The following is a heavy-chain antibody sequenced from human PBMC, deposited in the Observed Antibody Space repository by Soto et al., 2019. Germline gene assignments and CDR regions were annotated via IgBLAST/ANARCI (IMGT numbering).Heavy chain of an antibody. Sequence: QVQLQESGPGLVKPSQTLSLTCTVSGGSISSGGYYWSWIRQHPGKGLEWIGYIYYSGSTYYNPSLKSRVTISVDTSKSQFSLKLSSLTAADTAVYYCASSSPEDCSGGSCYSYYYYMDVWGKGTTVTVSS. J-gene: IGHJ6*03. V-gene: IGHV4-31*03. CDR2: IYYSGST. D-gene: IGHD2-15*01. CDR3: ASSSPEDCSGGSCYSYYYYMDV. CDR1: GGSISSGGYY.